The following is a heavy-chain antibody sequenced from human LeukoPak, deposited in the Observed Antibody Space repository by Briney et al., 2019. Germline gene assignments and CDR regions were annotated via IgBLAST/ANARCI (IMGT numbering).Heavy chain of an antibody. CDR1: GFTFSSYS. V-gene: IGHV3-21*01. CDR2: ISSSSSYI. D-gene: IGHD3-10*01. CDR3: ARDHPGWENYYNEEGFD. J-gene: IGHJ4*02. Sequence: PGGSLRLSCAASGFTFSSYSMNWVRQAPGKGLEWVSSISSSSSYIYYADSVKGRFTISRDNAKNSLYLQMNSLRAEDTAVYYYARDHPGWENYYNEEGFDWGQGTLVTVSS.